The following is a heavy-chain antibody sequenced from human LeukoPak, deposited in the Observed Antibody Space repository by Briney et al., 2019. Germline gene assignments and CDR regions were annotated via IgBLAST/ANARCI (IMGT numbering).Heavy chain of an antibody. V-gene: IGHV3-21*01. D-gene: IGHD3-3*01. Sequence: GGSLGLSCAASGFTFSPYSMNWVRQAPGKGLGWVSSMSSSSRYIYYADSVKGRVAISRDNAKNSLYLQMNSLRAEDTAVYYCARGGTRFLEWLPMDVWGKGTTVTVSS. CDR2: MSSSSRYI. CDR1: GFTFSPYS. J-gene: IGHJ6*04. CDR3: ARGGTRFLEWLPMDV.